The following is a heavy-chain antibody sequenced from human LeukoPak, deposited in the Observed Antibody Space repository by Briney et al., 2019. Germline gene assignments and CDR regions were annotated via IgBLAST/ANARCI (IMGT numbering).Heavy chain of an antibody. CDR1: GYSISSGYY. J-gene: IGHJ4*02. CDR3: AGSVVRNVDY. V-gene: IGHV4-38-2*01. CDR2: IYHSGST. D-gene: IGHD2-21*01. Sequence: SETLSLTCAVSGYSISSGYYWGWIRQPPGKGLEWIGSIYHSGSTYYNPSLKSRVTISVDTSKNQFSLKLSSVPAADTAVYYCAGSVVRNVDYWGQGTLVTVSS.